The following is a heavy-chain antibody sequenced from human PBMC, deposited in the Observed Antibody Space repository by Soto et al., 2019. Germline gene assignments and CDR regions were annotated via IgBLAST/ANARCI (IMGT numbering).Heavy chain of an antibody. D-gene: IGHD1-1*01. CDR3: AKGRGANWNFDY. CDR1: GFTFNNYA. Sequence: EVQLLESGGGSVQPGGSLRLSCVSSGFTFNNYAMHWVRRPPGKGLEWVSSISHSGGTTYYADSVKGRFAIARDSLLNTLYLLMNSLRSEDTAVYYSAKGRGANWNFDYWGHGTLVTVSP. V-gene: IGHV3-23*01. CDR2: ISHSGGTT. J-gene: IGHJ4*01.